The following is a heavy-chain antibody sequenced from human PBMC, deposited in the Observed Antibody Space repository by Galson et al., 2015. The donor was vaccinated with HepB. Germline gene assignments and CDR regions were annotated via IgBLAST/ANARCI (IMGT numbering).Heavy chain of an antibody. CDR1: GFTFSSYA. CDR3: AKDPAAYYDSSGYYDY. D-gene: IGHD3-22*01. Sequence: SLRLSCAASGFTFSSYAMSWVRQAPGKGLEWVSAISGSGGSTYYADSVKGRFTISRDNSKNTLYLQMNSLRAEDTAVYYCAKDPAAYYDSSGYYDYWGQGTLVTVSS. CDR2: ISGSGGST. V-gene: IGHV3-23*01. J-gene: IGHJ4*02.